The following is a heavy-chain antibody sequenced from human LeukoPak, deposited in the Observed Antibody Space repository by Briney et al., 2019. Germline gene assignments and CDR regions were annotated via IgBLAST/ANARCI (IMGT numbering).Heavy chain of an antibody. Sequence: PGGSLRLSCAASGFTFSSYAMSWVRQAPGKGLEWVSAISGSGGSTYYADSVKGRFTISRDNAKNSLYLQMNSLRAEGTAVYYCARGGGSSSGRDYWGQGTLVTVSS. D-gene: IGHD6-13*01. CDR2: ISGSGGST. J-gene: IGHJ4*02. CDR3: ARGGGSSSGRDY. V-gene: IGHV3-23*01. CDR1: GFTFSSYA.